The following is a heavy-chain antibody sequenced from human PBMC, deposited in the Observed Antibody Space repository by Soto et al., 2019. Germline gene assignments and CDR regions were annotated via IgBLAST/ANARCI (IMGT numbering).Heavy chain of an antibody. Sequence: SETLSLTCTVSGGSIGNDDYSWSWVRQPPGKGLEWIGYIYHSGTTYYNPSLTSRVTISVDGSNNQFSLKLTSMTAADTAVYYCATVIPATRYFAYWGQGILVTVSS. D-gene: IGHD2-15*01. J-gene: IGHJ4*02. V-gene: IGHV4-30-2*01. CDR3: ATVIPATRYFAY. CDR2: IYHSGTT. CDR1: GGSIGNDDYS.